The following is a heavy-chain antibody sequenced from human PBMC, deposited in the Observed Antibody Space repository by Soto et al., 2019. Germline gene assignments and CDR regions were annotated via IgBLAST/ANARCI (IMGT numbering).Heavy chain of an antibody. V-gene: IGHV3-30*18. CDR2: ISYDGSNK. D-gene: IGHD6-19*01. J-gene: IGHJ6*02. CDR1: GFTFSSYG. CDR3: AKDRSKIAVAGFYYYYGMDV. Sequence: GGSLRLSCAASGFTFSSYGMHWVRQAPGKGLEWVAVISYDGSNKYYADSVKGRFTNSRDNSKNTLYLQMNSLRAEDTAVYYCAKDRSKIAVAGFYYYYGMDVWGQGTTVTVSS.